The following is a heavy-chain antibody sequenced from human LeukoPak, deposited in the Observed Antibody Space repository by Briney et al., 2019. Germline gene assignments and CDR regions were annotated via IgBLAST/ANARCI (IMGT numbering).Heavy chain of an antibody. CDR3: ARDFYDSSGYYYDY. CDR1: GFTFSDFT. Sequence: PGGSLRLSCAASGFTFSDFTMSWVRQAPGKGLEWVSAISASADKTYYADSVKGRFTISRDNSKGTLYLQVNSLRAEDTALYYCARDFYDSSGYYYDYWGQGTLVTVSS. V-gene: IGHV3-23*01. J-gene: IGHJ4*02. CDR2: ISASADKT. D-gene: IGHD3-22*01.